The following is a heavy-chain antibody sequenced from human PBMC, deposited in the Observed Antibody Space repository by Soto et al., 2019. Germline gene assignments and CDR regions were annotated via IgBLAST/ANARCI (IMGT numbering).Heavy chain of an antibody. J-gene: IGHJ6*02. CDR3: ARGAVAVALPDYYYYGMDV. D-gene: IGHD6-19*01. CDR2: IDHSGST. CDR1: GGSISSSNW. V-gene: IGHV4-4*02. Sequence: QVQLQESGPGLVKPSGTLSLTCAVSGGSISSSNWWSWVRQPPGKGLEWIGEIDHSGSTNYNPSRTSRVTISVDKSQNQSSLKLRSVSAADTAVYYCARGAVAVALPDYYYYGMDVWGQGTTVTVSS.